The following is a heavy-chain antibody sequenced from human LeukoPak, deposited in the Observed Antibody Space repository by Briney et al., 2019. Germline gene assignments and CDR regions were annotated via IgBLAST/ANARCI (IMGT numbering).Heavy chain of an antibody. CDR2: INPNSGGT. CDR3: ASLYGDYVGSDY. Sequence: GASVKVSCKASGYTFTAYYMHWGRQAPGQGLEWMGWINPNSGGTNYAQRFQGRVTMTRDTSISTAYMELSRLRSDDTAVYYCASLYGDYVGSDYWGQGTLVTVSS. CDR1: GYTFTAYY. V-gene: IGHV1-2*02. J-gene: IGHJ4*02. D-gene: IGHD4-17*01.